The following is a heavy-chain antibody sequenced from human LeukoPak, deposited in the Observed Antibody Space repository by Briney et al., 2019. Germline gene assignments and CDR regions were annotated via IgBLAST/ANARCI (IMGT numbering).Heavy chain of an antibody. V-gene: IGHV1-3*01. CDR3: AIGGSGSRGFDI. Sequence: ASVKVSCKASGYTFTSYAMHWVRQSPGQRLEWMGWINAGNGNTKYSQKFQGRVTITRDTSASTAYMELSSLRSEDTAVYYCAIGGSGSRGFDISGQGTMVTVSS. CDR1: GYTFTSYA. D-gene: IGHD3-10*01. J-gene: IGHJ3*02. CDR2: INAGNGNT.